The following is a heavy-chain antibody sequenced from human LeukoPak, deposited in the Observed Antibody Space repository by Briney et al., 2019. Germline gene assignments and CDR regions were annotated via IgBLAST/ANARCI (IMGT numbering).Heavy chain of an antibody. J-gene: IGHJ4*02. CDR2: ISSSSSYI. V-gene: IGHV3-21*01. CDR3: ARDSGSYYGFYFDY. Sequence: GGSLRLSCAASGFTFSSYSMNWVRQAPGKGLEWISSISSSSSYIYYADSVKGRFTISRDNAKNSLYLQMNSLRAEDTAVYYCARDSGSYYGFYFDYWGQGTLVTVSS. D-gene: IGHD1-26*01. CDR1: GFTFSSYS.